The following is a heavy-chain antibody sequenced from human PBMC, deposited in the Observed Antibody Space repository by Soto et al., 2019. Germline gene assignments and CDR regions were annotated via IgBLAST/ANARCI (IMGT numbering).Heavy chain of an antibody. CDR2: ITTGGEST. J-gene: IGHJ4*02. CDR3: ATPAGYCNRATCYSFDH. CDR1: GLTFSSHA. Sequence: GGSLRLSCTASGLTFSSHAMSWVRQAPGMGLEWVSAITTGGESTYYADSVKGRFTISRDNSKNTVSLQMNSLRVEDTAIYYCATPAGYCNRATCYSFDHWGQGTLVTVSS. D-gene: IGHD2-2*01. V-gene: IGHV3-23*01.